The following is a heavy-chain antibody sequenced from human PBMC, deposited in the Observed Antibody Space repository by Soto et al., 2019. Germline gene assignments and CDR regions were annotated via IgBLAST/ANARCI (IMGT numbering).Heavy chain of an antibody. V-gene: IGHV3-13*05. CDR1: GFTFSSYD. CDR2: IGTAGDP. Sequence: GGSLRLSCAASGFTFSSYDMHWVRQATGKGLEWVSAIGTAGDPYYPGSVTGRFTISRENAKNSLYLQMNSLRAGDTAVYYCARGYYYDSRGYRAPLIDWYFDLWGRGTLVTVSS. CDR3: ARGYYYDSRGYRAPLIDWYFDL. J-gene: IGHJ2*01. D-gene: IGHD3-22*01.